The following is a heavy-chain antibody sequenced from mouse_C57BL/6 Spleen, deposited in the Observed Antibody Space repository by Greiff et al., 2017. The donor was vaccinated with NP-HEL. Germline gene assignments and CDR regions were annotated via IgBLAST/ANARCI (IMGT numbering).Heavy chain of an antibody. CDR1: GYTFTSYW. CDR3: AIGWGRRYFDV. J-gene: IGHJ1*03. V-gene: IGHV1-74*01. CDR2: IHPSDSDT. Sequence: VQLQQPGAELVKPGASVKVSCKASGYTFTSYWMHWVKQRPGQGLEWIGRIHPSDSDTNYNQKFKGKATLTVDKSSSIAYMQLSSLTSEDSAVYYCAIGWGRRYFDVWGTGTTVTVSS. D-gene: IGHD1-1*02.